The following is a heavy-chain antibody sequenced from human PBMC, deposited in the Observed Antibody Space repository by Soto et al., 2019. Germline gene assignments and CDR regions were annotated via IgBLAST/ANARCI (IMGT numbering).Heavy chain of an antibody. D-gene: IGHD3-22*01. Sequence: PGGSLRLSCAASGFTFSSYRTHWVRQSRGKGLEWVAVIRYDGTNKYYADSVKGRLTISRDNSKNTLYLKINSLRAEETAVYYCAREFTYYYDSSGYYHPTSGFDYWGKGT. V-gene: IGHV3-30*02. CDR2: IRYDGTNK. J-gene: IGHJ4*02. CDR3: AREFTYYYDSSGYYHPTSGFDY. CDR1: GFTFSSYR.